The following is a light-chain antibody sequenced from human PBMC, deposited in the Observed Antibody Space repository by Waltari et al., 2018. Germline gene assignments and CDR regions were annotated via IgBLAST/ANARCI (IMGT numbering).Light chain of an antibody. J-gene: IGLJ2*01. CDR2: QDS. V-gene: IGLV3-1*01. CDR1: KLGDKY. CDR3: QAWDSSTVV. Sequence: SYELTQPPSVSVSPGQTASITCSGDKLGDKYSCWYQQKQGQSPVLVIYQDSKRPSWSPELFSGSNSGNTATLTISGTQAMDEADYYCQAWDSSTVVFGGGTKLTVL.